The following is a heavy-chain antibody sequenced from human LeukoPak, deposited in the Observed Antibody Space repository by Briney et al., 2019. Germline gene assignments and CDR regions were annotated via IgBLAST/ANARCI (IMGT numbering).Heavy chain of an antibody. CDR3: ARSAYSKHPIDY. V-gene: IGHV4-34*01. J-gene: IGHJ4*02. CDR2: INHSGST. CDR1: GGSFSGYY. D-gene: IGHD4-11*01. Sequence: SETLSLTCAVYGGSFSGYYWSRIRQPPGKGLEWIGEINHSGSTNYNPSLKSRVTISVDTSKNQFSLKLSSVTAADTAVYYCARSAYSKHPIDYWGQGTLVTVSS.